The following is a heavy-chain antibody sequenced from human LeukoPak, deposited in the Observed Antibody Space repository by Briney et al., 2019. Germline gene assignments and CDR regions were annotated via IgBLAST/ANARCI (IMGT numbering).Heavy chain of an antibody. D-gene: IGHD1-26*01. CDR3: ARVAVGATS. V-gene: IGHV1-8*01. J-gene: IGHJ4*02. CDR1: GYSFTNYD. CDR2: MNPNSGNT. Sequence: ASVKVSCKASGYSFTNYDINWVRQAAGQGLEWMGWMNPNSGNTGYAQKFQGRVTITTDESTSTAYMELSSLRSEDTAVYYCARVAVGATSWGQGTLVTVSS.